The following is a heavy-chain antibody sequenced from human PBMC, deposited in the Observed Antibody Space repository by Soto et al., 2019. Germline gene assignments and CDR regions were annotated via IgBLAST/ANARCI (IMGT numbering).Heavy chain of an antibody. CDR2: ISAYNGNT. CDR3: ASSSIFLSDYYYYGMDV. V-gene: IGHV1-18*04. J-gene: IGHJ6*02. CDR1: GYTFTSYG. Sequence: GASVKVSCKASGYTFTSYGISWVRQAPGQGLEWMGWISAYNGNTNYAQKLQGRVTMTTDTSTSTAYMELRSLRSDDAAVYYCASSSIFLSDYYYYGMDVWGQGTTVTVSS. D-gene: IGHD3-3*01.